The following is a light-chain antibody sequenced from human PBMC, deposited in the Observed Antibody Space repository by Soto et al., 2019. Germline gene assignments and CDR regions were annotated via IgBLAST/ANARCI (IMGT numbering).Light chain of an antibody. V-gene: IGKV3-20*01. Sequence: EIVLTQSPGTLSLSPGERATLSCRASQSVSSDFLAWYRQKPGQAPRLLIYAASSRATGIPDRFSGSGSGTDFTLTINKLEPEDLALYYCQQYCSSSPGTFGQGTRVEIK. CDR3: QQYCSSSPGT. CDR2: AAS. J-gene: IGKJ1*01. CDR1: QSVSSDF.